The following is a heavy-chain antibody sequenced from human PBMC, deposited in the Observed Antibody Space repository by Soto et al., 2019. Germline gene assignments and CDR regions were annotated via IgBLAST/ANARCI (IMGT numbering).Heavy chain of an antibody. CDR2: ISGSGSPI. CDR1: GFTFNDYY. D-gene: IGHD3-10*01. CDR3: ATNRIRGVTDAFHI. Sequence: QGQLVESGGGLVKPGGSLRLSCAASGFTFNDYYMTWIRQAPGKGLEWLSFISGSGSPIYYADSVKGRFTISRDNAENSLYLQMNSLRPEDTAVYYCATNRIRGVTDAFHIWGQGTMVTVSS. V-gene: IGHV3-11*01. J-gene: IGHJ3*02.